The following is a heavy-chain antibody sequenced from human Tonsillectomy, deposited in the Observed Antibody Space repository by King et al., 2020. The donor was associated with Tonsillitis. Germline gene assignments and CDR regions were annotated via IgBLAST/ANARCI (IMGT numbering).Heavy chain of an antibody. Sequence: QLVQSGGGLVKPGGSLRLSCAASGFTFSDYYMSWIRQAPGTGLEWVSYISSSGDYTNYADSVKGRFTISRDNAKNSLYLQMNSLRAEDTAVYYCARDHYAYCSSTSCSPGAYWGQGTLVTVSS. CDR3: ARDHYAYCSSTSCSPGAY. J-gene: IGHJ4*02. D-gene: IGHD2-2*01. CDR1: GFTFSDYY. CDR2: ISSSGDYT. V-gene: IGHV3-11*05.